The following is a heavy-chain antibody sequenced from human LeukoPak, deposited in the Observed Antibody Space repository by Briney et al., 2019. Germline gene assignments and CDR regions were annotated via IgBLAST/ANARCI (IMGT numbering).Heavy chain of an antibody. V-gene: IGHV4-38-2*01. D-gene: IGHD3-10*01. CDR3: ARAGWIITSGIDY. Sequence: PSETLSLTCGVSGYSISRGYYWAWIRQPPGKGLEWIGTIYHTGSTYYTPSLGSRVTISVDTSKNEFSLNLNSVTAADTAVYYCARAGWIITSGIDYWGQGALVGVSS. CDR1: GYSISRGYY. J-gene: IGHJ4*02. CDR2: IYHTGST.